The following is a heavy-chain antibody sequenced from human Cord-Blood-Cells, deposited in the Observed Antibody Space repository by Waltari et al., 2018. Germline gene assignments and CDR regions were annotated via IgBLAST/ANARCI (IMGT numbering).Heavy chain of an antibody. J-gene: IGHJ4*02. CDR3: SGNRIAARPTLF. V-gene: IGHV3-23*01. D-gene: IGHD6-6*01. CDR1: GFTFSSYA. CDR2: SSGRGGSK. Sequence: EVQLLESGGGLVQPGGSLRLSCAASGFTFSSYAMSWVRQVPGKGLEWVEASSGRGGSKDYADTVKGRFTISRENSKNTLYLQMKSLRAEDTAVYYCSGNRIAARPTLFGGQGTLVTVAS.